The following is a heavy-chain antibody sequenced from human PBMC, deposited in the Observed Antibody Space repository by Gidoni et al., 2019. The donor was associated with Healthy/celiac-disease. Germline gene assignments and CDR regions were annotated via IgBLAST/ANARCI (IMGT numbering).Heavy chain of an antibody. CDR2: ISSSSSYI. V-gene: IGHV3-21*01. CDR3: ARDSIAARPFKNWFDP. Sequence: EVQLVESGGGLVKPGGSLRLSCAASGFTFSSYSMNWVRQAPGKGLEWVSSISSSSSYIYYADSVKGRFTISRDNAKNSLYLQMNSLRAEDTAVYYCARDSIAARPFKNWFDPWGQGTLVTVSS. D-gene: IGHD6-6*01. CDR1: GFTFSSYS. J-gene: IGHJ5*02.